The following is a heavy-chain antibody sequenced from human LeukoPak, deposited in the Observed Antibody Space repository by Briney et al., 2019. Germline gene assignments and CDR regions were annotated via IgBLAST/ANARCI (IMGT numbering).Heavy chain of an antibody. CDR2: ISWNSGSI. CDR3: AKDLDYYDSSGYH. CDR1: GFTFDDYA. D-gene: IGHD3-22*01. V-gene: IGHV3-9*01. J-gene: IGHJ5*02. Sequence: PTGGSLRLSCAASGFTFDDYAMHWVRQAPGKGLEWVSGISWNSGSIGYADSVKGRFTISRDNAKNSLYLQMNSLRAEDTALYYCAKDLDYYDSSGYHWGQGTLVTVSS.